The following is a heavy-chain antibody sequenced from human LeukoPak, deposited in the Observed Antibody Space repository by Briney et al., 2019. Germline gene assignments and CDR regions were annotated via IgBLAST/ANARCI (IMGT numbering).Heavy chain of an antibody. CDR1: GYSISSAYY. V-gene: IGHV4-38-2*02. Sequence: SETLSLTCTVSGYSISSAYYWGWIRQPPGKGLEWIGSAYHSGSAYYNPSLKSRVTISVDTSKNQFSLNLSSVTAADTAVYYCARDPSGSSSVGYWGQGTLVTVSS. D-gene: IGHD6-6*01. CDR2: AYHSGSA. J-gene: IGHJ4*02. CDR3: ARDPSGSSSVGY.